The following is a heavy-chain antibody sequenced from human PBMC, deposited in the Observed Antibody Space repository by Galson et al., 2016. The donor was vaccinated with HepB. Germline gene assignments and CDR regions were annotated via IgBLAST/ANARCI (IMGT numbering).Heavy chain of an antibody. V-gene: IGHV1-3*01. CDR3: ARDRYSSVYYGMDV. J-gene: IGHJ6*02. CDR2: INPGNGNT. D-gene: IGHD3-22*01. CDR1: GYTFTRYV. Sequence: SVKVSCKASGYTFTRYVMHWVRQAPGRRLEWMGWINPGNGNTKDSQKFQGRVTITRDTSASTVSMELSRLRSEDTAVYYCARDRYSSVYYGMDVWGQGTTVTVSS.